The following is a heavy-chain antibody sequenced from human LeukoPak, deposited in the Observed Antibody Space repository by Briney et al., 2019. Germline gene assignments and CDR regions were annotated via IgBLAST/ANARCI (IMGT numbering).Heavy chain of an antibody. V-gene: IGHV5-51*01. CDR2: IYPNDSDT. CDR3: ARLATPMVRGVIEAYYYMDV. J-gene: IGHJ6*03. D-gene: IGHD3-10*01. CDR1: GYSFTSYW. Sequence: GESLKISCKGSGYSFTSYWIGWVRQMPGKGLEWIGIIYPNDSDTRYSPSFQGQVIISADKSISTAYLQWSSLKASDTAMYYCARLATPMVRGVIEAYYYMDVWGKGTTVTLSS.